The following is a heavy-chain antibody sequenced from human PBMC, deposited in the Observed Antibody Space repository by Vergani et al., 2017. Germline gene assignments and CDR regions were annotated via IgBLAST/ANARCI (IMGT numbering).Heavy chain of an antibody. CDR1: GFTFNSYA. Sequence: QLLESGGGLIQPGGSLRLSCAASGFTFNSYAMTWVRQASGKGLEWVSGINNNGGSTYYADSVKGRFTISRDNSKNTRYLQMTDLRAEDTATYYCAKVCGSTSCPYGGGAFDVWGHGTMVTVSS. J-gene: IGHJ3*01. V-gene: IGHV3-23*01. CDR3: AKVCGSTSCPYGGGAFDV. D-gene: IGHD2-2*01. CDR2: INNNGGST.